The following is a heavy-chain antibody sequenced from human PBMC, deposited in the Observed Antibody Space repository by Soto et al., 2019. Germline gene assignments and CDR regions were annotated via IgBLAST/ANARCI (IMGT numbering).Heavy chain of an antibody. D-gene: IGHD2-2*01. CDR2: INPNSGGT. J-gene: IGHJ6*02. V-gene: IGHV1-2*02. CDR1: GYTFTGYY. CDR3: ARGKGYCSGTSCYSPLDIGGFYGMDV. Sequence: ASVKVSCKASGYTFTGYYMHWVRQAPGQGLEGREWINPNSGGTNYAQKFQGRVTMTRDTSISTAYMELSRLRSDDTAVYYCARGKGYCSGTSCYSPLDIGGFYGMDVWGQGTTVTVSS.